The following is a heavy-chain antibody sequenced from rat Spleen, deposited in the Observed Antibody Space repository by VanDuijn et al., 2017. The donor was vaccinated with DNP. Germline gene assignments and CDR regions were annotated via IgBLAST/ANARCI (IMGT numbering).Heavy chain of an antibody. V-gene: IGHV5-20*01. CDR3: TTELGDY. J-gene: IGHJ2*01. CDR2: ISYDGSGP. CDR1: GFTFSSYD. Sequence: EVQLVESGGGLLQPGRSLKLSCAASGFTFSSYDMAWVRQAPRKGLEWVATISYDGSGPYYRDSVKGRFTISRDNAKSTLYLEMDSLRSEDTATYYCTTELGDYWGQGVMVTVSS. D-gene: IGHD5-1*01.